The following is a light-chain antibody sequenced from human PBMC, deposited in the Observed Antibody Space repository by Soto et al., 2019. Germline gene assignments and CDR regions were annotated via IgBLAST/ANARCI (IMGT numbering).Light chain of an antibody. J-gene: IGKJ5*01. Sequence: EVVMTQSPATLSVSPGECATLSCRASQGIGDTLAWYQHKAGQTPRLLIYDTSTRATGVPARFSGSRSGTEFTLAISRLEPEDFAVYFCQQYGSSPSITFXQGTRLEIK. CDR1: QGIGDT. CDR2: DTS. V-gene: IGKV3-15*01. CDR3: QQYGSSPSIT.